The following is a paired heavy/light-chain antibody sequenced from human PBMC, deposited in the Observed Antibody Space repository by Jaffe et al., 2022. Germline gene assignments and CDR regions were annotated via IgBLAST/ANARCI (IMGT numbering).Heavy chain of an antibody. CDR1: GFTLRNYA. Sequence: DVHLVESGGGFLQPGRSLRLSCAASGFTLRNYAMSWVRQPPGKGLEWISYISNSGNAIFDAGFVKGRFIISRDDARNSLYLQMNDLRVEDTAIYYCARVWQDYYYMDVWGKGTTVTVSS. CDR3: ARVWQDYYYMDV. CDR2: ISNSGNAI. V-gene: IGHV3-48*03. J-gene: IGHJ6*03.
Light chain of an antibody. V-gene: IGLV2-14*03. CDR3: SSFSIGTTRVL. CDR2: DVS. CDR1: NSDIGGYSY. J-gene: IGLJ2*01. Sequence: QSALTQPASVSASPGQSITISCTGSNSDIGGYSYVSWYQHHPGKDPKLIIYDVSYRPSGVSDRFSGSKSDISASLTISGLQAEDEADYYCSSFSIGTTRVLFGGGTKLTVL.